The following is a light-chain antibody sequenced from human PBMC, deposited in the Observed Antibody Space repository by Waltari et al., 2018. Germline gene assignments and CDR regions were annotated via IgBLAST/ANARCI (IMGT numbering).Light chain of an antibody. Sequence: DIQMTQSPSSVSASVGDRVTITCRASQDISNWLAWYQQKPGEAPKLLIYGASSLRSGVPSRFSGSGSGTDFTLTISSLQLEDYATYYCQQANSFPLTFGGGTKVEVK. CDR1: QDISNW. J-gene: IGKJ4*01. CDR3: QQANSFPLT. CDR2: GAS. V-gene: IGKV1D-12*01.